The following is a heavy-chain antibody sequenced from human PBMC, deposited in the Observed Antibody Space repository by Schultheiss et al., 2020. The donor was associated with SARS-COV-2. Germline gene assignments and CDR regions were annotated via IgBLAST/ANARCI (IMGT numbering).Heavy chain of an antibody. J-gene: IGHJ6*02. V-gene: IGHV3-9*01. CDR2: ISWNSGSI. CDR1: GFTFDDYA. CDR3: GKAVGAGDYYYYYGMDV. D-gene: IGHD1-26*01. Sequence: GGSLRLSCAASGFTFDDYAMHWVRQAPGKGLEWVSGISWNSGSIGYADSVKGRFTISRDNAKNSLYLQMNSLRAEDTALYYCGKAVGAGDYYYYYGMDVWGQGTKVTVSS.